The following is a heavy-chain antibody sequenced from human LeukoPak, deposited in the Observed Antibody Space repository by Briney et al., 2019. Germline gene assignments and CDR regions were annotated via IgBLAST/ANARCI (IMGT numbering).Heavy chain of an antibody. Sequence: PGGSLRLSCAASGFTFSSYGMHWVRQAPGKGLEWVAVIWYDGSNKYYAESVKGRFTVSRDNAKNSLFLQMDSLRADDTAVYYCATTARVGQNWGQGTLVTVSS. CDR3: ATTARVGQN. CDR2: IWYDGSNK. D-gene: IGHD3/OR15-3a*01. V-gene: IGHV3-33*03. CDR1: GFTFSSYG. J-gene: IGHJ4*02.